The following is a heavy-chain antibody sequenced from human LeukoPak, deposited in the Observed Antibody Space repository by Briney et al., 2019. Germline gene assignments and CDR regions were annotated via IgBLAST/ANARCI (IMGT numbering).Heavy chain of an antibody. V-gene: IGHV3-23*01. D-gene: IGHD3-9*01. J-gene: IGHJ4*02. CDR2: ISGSGGST. CDR1: GFTFSSYA. CDR3: AKDFYDILTVPDY. Sequence: GGSLRLSCAASGFTFSSYAMSWVRQAPGKGLEWVSAISGSGGSTYYADSVKGRLTISRDNSKNTLYLQMNSLRPEDTAVYYCAKDFYDILTVPDYWGQGTLVTVSS.